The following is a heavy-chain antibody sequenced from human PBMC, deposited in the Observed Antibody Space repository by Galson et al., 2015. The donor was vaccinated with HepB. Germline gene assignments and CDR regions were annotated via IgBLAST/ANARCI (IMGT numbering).Heavy chain of an antibody. CDR1: GFTFSSYS. J-gene: IGHJ6*02. CDR2: ISSSSSYI. Sequence: SLRLSCAASGFTFSSYSMNWVRQAPGKGLEWVSSISSSSSYIYYADSVKGRFTISRDNAKNSLYLQMNSLRAEDTAVYYCARGRRGGYRIEDYYYYGMDVWGQGTTVTVSS. CDR3: ARGRRGGYRIEDYYYYGMDV. D-gene: IGHD5-18*01. V-gene: IGHV3-21*01.